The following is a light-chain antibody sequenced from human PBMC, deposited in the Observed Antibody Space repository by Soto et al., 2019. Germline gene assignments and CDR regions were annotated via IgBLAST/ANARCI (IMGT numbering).Light chain of an antibody. CDR1: SSDVGGYNY. V-gene: IGLV2-14*01. CDR3: GTWDSSLSAVV. J-gene: IGLJ2*01. CDR2: EVS. Sequence: QSALTQPASVSGSPGQSITISCTGTSSDVGGYNYVSWYQQHPGKAPKLMIYEVSNRPSGVSNRFSGSKSGTSATLGITGLQTGDEADYSCGTWDSSLSAVVFGGGTKLTVL.